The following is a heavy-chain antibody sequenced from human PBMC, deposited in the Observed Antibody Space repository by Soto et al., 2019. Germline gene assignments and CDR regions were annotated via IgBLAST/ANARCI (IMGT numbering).Heavy chain of an antibody. CDR1: GGSFTGTNCF. Sequence: QLQESGPGLVKPSETLSLTCTVSGGSFTGTNCFWGWIRQPPGKGLEWIGYMYYNGNTFYSPSLKRRVTMSVDTSKRQFSLDLSSVTAADTAMYYCARLQMYDSRAAPTPIFHPWGLGAMVTVSS. V-gene: IGHV4-39*01. D-gene: IGHD3-22*01. CDR3: ARLQMYDSRAAPTPIFHP. CDR2: MYYNGNT. J-gene: IGHJ1*01.